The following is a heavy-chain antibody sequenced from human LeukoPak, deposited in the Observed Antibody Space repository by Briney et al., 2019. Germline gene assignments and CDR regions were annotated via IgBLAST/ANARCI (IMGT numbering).Heavy chain of an antibody. D-gene: IGHD3-10*01. CDR2: ISGSGGST. CDR3: AKEGMVRGARGYYFDY. J-gene: IGHJ4*02. Sequence: GGSLRLSCAASGFTFSSYAMSWVRQAPGKGLEWVSAISGSGGSTYYADSVKGRFTISRDNSKNTLYLQMNSLRAEDTAVYYCAKEGMVRGARGYYFDYWGQGTLVTVSS. V-gene: IGHV3-23*01. CDR1: GFTFSSYA.